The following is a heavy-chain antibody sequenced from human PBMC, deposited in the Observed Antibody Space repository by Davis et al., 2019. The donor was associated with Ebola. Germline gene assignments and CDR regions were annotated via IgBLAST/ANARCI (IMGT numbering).Heavy chain of an antibody. D-gene: IGHD1-26*01. Sequence: AASVKVSCKASGYTFTNYYMHWVRQAPGQGLEWMGMINPNDGRTIYAQKFQGRVTVTRDTSTSTAYMELRSLRSDDTAVYYCARDLRVGATKEWGQGTLVTVSS. CDR1: GYTFTNYY. V-gene: IGHV1-46*01. J-gene: IGHJ4*02. CDR2: INPNDGRT. CDR3: ARDLRVGATKE.